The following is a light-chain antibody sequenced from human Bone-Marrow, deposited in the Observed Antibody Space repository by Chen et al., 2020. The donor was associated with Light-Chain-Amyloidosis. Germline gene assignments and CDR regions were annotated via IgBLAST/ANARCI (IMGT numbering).Light chain of an antibody. CDR3: QVWDRSSDRPV. J-gene: IGLJ3*02. CDR1: NIGSTS. CDR2: DDS. V-gene: IGLV3-21*02. Sequence: YVLTQPSSVSVAPGQMATIACVGNNIGSTSVHWYQQTPGQAPLLVVYDDSDRPSGIPERLSGSNSGNTATLTISRVEAGDEADYYCQVWDRSSDRPVFGGGTKLTVL.